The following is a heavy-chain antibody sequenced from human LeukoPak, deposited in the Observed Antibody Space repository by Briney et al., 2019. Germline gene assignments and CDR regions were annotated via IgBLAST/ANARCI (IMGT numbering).Heavy chain of an antibody. V-gene: IGHV3-7*01. CDR3: ARDAAYDFRNPYRYFQH. J-gene: IGHJ1*01. D-gene: IGHD3-3*01. Sequence: GGSLRLSCAASGFTFSSYAMSWVRQAPGKGLEWVGNIKQDGSETYYADSLKGRFTISRDNAKSALYLQMNSLRAEDTAVYYCARDAAYDFRNPYRYFQHWGQGTLVTVSP. CDR1: GFTFSSYA. CDR2: IKQDGSET.